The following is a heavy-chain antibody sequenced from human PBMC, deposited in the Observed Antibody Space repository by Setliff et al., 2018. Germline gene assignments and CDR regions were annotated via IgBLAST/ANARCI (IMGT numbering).Heavy chain of an antibody. CDR3: ARHVGIRGRGYNYYYYYMDV. V-gene: IGHV4-61*09. CDR2: ISPSGST. Sequence: SETLSLTCSVSGASITSGGFYWTWIRQPAGKGLEWIGHISPSGSTTYNPSVKSRVTISLDTSKNHFSLKLDSVTAADTAVYSCARHVGIRGRGYNYYYYYMDVWGKGTTVTVSS. CDR1: GASITSGGFY. J-gene: IGHJ6*03. D-gene: IGHD3-10*01.